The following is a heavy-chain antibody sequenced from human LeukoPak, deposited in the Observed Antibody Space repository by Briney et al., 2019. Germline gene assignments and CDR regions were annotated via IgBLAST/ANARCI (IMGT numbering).Heavy chain of an antibody. Sequence: PGGSLRLSCATSDFPVSDNYMSWVRQAPGRGLEWGSVISNDVVPDYADPVKGRFTISRDDSNARMFLQISSLRREGTAGYYFGGSGSYYTPSYYWGQGTLVTVSS. CDR3: GGSGSYYTPSYY. J-gene: IGHJ4*02. CDR2: ISNDVVP. CDR1: DFPVSDNY. D-gene: IGHD3-10*01. V-gene: IGHV3-53*01.